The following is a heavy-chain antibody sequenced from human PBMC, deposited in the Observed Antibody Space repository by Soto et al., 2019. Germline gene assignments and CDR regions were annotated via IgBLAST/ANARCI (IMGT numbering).Heavy chain of an antibody. D-gene: IGHD6-13*01. V-gene: IGHV1-69*12. CDR2: IIPIFGTA. Sequence: QVQLVQSGAEVKKPGSSVKVSCKASGGTFSSYAISRVRQAPGQGLEWMGGIIPIFGTANYAQKFQGRVTITADESTSTAYRELSSLRSEDTDVYYCAREGQQRRMDVWGQGTTVTVSS. J-gene: IGHJ6*02. CDR3: AREGQQRRMDV. CDR1: GGTFSSYA.